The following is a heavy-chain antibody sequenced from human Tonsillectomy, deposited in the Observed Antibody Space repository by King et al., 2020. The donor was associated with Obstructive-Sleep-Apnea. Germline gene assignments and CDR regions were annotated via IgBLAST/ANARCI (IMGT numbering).Heavy chain of an antibody. CDR3: ATRGRGYGSGGFDP. CDR2: IYHSGST. J-gene: IGHJ5*02. V-gene: IGHV4-4*02. D-gene: IGHD3-10*01. Sequence: VQLQESGPGLVKPSGTLSLTCSVSGGSISSSRWWSWVRQPPGKGLEWIGEIYHSGSTNYNPSLKSRVTISVDRSTNHFSLKLSSVTAADTAVYYCATRGRGYGSGGFDPWGQGTLVTVSS. CDR1: GGSISSSRW.